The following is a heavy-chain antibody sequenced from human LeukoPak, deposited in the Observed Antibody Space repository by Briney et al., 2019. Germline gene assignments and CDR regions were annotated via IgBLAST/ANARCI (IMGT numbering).Heavy chain of an antibody. Sequence: GASVKVSCKASGYTLTGYYMHWVRQAPGQGLEWMGWINPNSGGTNYAQKFQGRVTMTRDTSISTAYMELSRLRSDDTAVYYCARYSSSPKGPDTNYFDYWGQGTLVTVSS. D-gene: IGHD6-6*01. CDR1: GYTLTGYY. CDR3: ARYSSSPKGPDTNYFDY. CDR2: INPNSGGT. V-gene: IGHV1-2*02. J-gene: IGHJ4*02.